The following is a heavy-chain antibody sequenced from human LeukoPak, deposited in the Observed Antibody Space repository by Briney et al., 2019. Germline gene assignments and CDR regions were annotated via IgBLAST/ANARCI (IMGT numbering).Heavy chain of an antibody. Sequence: PSETLSLTCIVSGGSVSSGSYYWGWIRQPPGKGLEWIGTIYYSGSTYYNPSLKSRVTISVDTSKNQFSLKLSSVTAADTAVYCCASRYDYSNYIDYWGQGTLVTVSS. V-gene: IGHV4-39*01. J-gene: IGHJ4*02. CDR3: ASRYDYSNYIDY. D-gene: IGHD4-11*01. CDR1: GGSVSSGSYY. CDR2: IYYSGST.